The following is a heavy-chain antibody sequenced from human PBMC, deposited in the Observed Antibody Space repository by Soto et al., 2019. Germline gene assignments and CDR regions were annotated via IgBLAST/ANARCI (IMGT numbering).Heavy chain of an antibody. CDR2: ISYDGSNK. CDR1: GFTFSSYA. D-gene: IGHD3-22*01. V-gene: IGHV3-30-3*01. J-gene: IGHJ3*02. Sequence: HPGGSLRLSCAASGFTFSSYAMHWVRQAPGKGLEWVAVISYDGSNKYYADSVKGRFTISRDNSKNTLYLQMNSLRAEDTAVYYCAREFIVVDAFDIWGQGTMVTVSS. CDR3: AREFIVVDAFDI.